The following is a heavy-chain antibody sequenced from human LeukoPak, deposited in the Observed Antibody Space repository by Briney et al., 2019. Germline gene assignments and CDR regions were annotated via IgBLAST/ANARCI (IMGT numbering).Heavy chain of an antibody. J-gene: IGHJ6*03. V-gene: IGHV4-59*01. CDR1: GGSISSYY. CDR2: IYYSGST. Sequence: KPSETLSLTCTVSGGSISSYYWSWIRQPPGKGLEWIGYIYYSGSTNYNPSLKSRVTISVDTSKNQFSLKLSSVTAADTAVYYCAKDLVSSGGPGSYYYMDVWGKGTTVTISS. CDR3: AKDLVSSGGPGSYYYMDV. D-gene: IGHD6-19*01.